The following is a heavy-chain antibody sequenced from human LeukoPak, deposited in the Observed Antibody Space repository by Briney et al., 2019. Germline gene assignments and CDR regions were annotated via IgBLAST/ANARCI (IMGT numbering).Heavy chain of an antibody. V-gene: IGHV3-30*04. CDR3: ARVRGRDAFDI. J-gene: IGHJ3*02. Sequence: GGSLRLSCAASGFTFSSYAMHWVRQAPGKGLEWVAVISYDGSNKYYADSVKGRFTISRDNSKNTLYLQMNSLRAEDTAAYYCARVRGRDAFDIWGQGTMVTVSS. CDR1: GFTFSSYA. CDR2: ISYDGSNK.